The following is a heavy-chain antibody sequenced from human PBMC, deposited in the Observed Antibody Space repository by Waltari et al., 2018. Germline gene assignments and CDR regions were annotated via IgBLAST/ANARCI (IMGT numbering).Heavy chain of an antibody. Sequence: QVQLVQSGAEVKKPGSSVQVSCKASGGTFSRYAISWVRQAPGQGLGWMGGIIPIFGTANYAQKFQGRVTITADESTSTAYMELSSLRSEDTAVYYCARDGVDTAMVNPHYYYGMDVWGQGTTVTVSS. D-gene: IGHD5-18*01. CDR1: GGTFSRYA. J-gene: IGHJ6*02. V-gene: IGHV1-69*01. CDR3: ARDGVDTAMVNPHYYYGMDV. CDR2: IIPIFGTA.